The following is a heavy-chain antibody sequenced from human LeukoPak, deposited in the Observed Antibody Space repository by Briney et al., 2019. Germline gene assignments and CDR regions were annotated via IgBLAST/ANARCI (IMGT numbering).Heavy chain of an antibody. CDR1: GGSISSYY. V-gene: IGHV4-59*01. Sequence: SETLSLTCLVSGGSISSYYWSWIRQPPGKGLEWIGFIYYSGSTNYNPSLKSRVTISVDTSKNQFSLKLSSVTAADTAVYYCARSSSGFSLHDYWGQGTLVTVSS. CDR2: IYYSGST. J-gene: IGHJ4*02. CDR3: ARSSSGFSLHDY. D-gene: IGHD6-19*01.